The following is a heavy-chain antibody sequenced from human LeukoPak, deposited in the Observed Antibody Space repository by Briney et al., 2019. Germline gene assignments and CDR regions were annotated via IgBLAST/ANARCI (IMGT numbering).Heavy chain of an antibody. V-gene: IGHV3-21*01. CDR3: ARGLTVAGTWGRYYYYGMDV. CDR1: GFTLSSYS. J-gene: IGHJ6*02. D-gene: IGHD6-19*01. Sequence: GGSLRLSCAASGFTLSSYSMNWVRQAPGKGLEWVSSISSSSSYIYYADSVKGRFTISRDNAKNSLHLQMNSLRAEDTAVYYCARGLTVAGTWGRYYYYGMDVWGQGTTVTVSS. CDR2: ISSSSSYI.